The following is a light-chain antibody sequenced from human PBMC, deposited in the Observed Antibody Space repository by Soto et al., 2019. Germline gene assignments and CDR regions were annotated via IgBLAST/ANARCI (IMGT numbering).Light chain of an antibody. CDR3: QQYDDLPLT. CDR2: DAS. CDR1: QDIYNY. V-gene: IGKV1-33*01. J-gene: IGKJ4*01. Sequence: DIPMTQSPSSLSASVGDRVTITCQASQDIYNYLNWYQQKPGKAPKLLIYDASNLETGVPSRFSGSGSRTDFTFTISSLQPEDIATYYCQQYDDLPLTFGGGTKVEI.